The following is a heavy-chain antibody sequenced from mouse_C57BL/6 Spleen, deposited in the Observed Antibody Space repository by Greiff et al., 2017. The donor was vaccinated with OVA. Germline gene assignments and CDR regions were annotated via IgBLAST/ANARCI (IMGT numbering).Heavy chain of an antibody. D-gene: IGHD2-2*01. Sequence: QVQLQQPGAELVKPGASVKVSCKASGYTFTSYWMHWVKQRPGQGLEWIGRIHPSDSDTNYNQKFKGKATLTVDKSSSTAYLQLSSLTSDDSAVFYCAMRRSTMGTKAYWGQGTLVTVSA. CDR3: AMRRSTMGTKAY. CDR2: IHPSDSDT. CDR1: GYTFTSYW. J-gene: IGHJ3*01. V-gene: IGHV1-74*01.